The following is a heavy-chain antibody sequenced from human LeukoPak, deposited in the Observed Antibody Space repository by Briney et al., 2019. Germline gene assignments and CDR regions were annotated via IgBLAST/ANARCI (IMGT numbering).Heavy chain of an antibody. CDR3: ARAPDSTGGMDV. J-gene: IGHJ6*02. V-gene: IGHV3-53*01. D-gene: IGHD2-21*01. CDR2: IYSGGGST. Sequence: PGGSLRLSCAASGFTVSSNYMSWVRQAPGKGLEWVSVIYSGGGSTYYADSVKGRFTISRDTSKNTLYLEMNSLRAEDTAVYYCARAPDSTGGMDVWGQGTTVTVSS. CDR1: GFTVSSNY.